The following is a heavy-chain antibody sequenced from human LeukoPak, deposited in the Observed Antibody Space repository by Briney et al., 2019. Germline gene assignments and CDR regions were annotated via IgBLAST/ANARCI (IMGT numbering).Heavy chain of an antibody. CDR1: GFTLSSYA. D-gene: IGHD2-15*01. V-gene: IGHV3-30*04. CDR3: ARDATLIPGTVYFDY. Sequence: GGSLRLSCAASGFTLSSYAMHWVRQAPGKGLEWVAVISYDGSNKYYADSVKGRFTISRDNAKNSLYLQMNSLRGEDTAIYYCARDATLIPGTVYFDYWGQGALVTVSS. CDR2: ISYDGSNK. J-gene: IGHJ4*02.